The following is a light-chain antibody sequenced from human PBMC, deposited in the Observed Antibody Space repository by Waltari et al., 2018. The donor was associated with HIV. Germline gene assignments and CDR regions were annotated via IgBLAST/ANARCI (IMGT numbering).Light chain of an antibody. V-gene: IGLV3-21*02. CDR2: DDV. CDR3: QVWDVTSDHFV. Sequence: SYLLTQPPSVSVAPXQTARIXXGXXXXXTKXVHWYRHNXXXAPGLVIYDDVERPSGIPERLSGSNXGNTATLSITRVDVGXEAEYYCQVWDVTSDHFVFGPGTTVXXL. CDR1: XXXTKX. J-gene: IGLJ1*01.